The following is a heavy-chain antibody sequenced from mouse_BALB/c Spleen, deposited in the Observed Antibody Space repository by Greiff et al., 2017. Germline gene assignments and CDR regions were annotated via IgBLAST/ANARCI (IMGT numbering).Heavy chain of an antibody. V-gene: IGHV3-2*02. Sequence: EVKVEESGPGLVKPSQSLSLTCTVTGYSITSDYAWNWIRQFPGNKLEWMGYISYSGSTSYNPSLKSRISITRDTSKNQFFLQLNSVTTEDTATYYCARRVYGSSYDYAMDYWGQGTSVTVSS. J-gene: IGHJ4*01. CDR1: GYSITSDYA. CDR2: ISYSGST. D-gene: IGHD1-1*01. CDR3: ARRVYGSSYDYAMDY.